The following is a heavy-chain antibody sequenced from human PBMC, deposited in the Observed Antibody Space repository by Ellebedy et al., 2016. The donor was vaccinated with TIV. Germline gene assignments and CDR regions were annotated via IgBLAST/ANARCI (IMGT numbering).Heavy chain of an antibody. CDR3: TTGYSSGWGPFDY. CDR1: GFTFSSHA. V-gene: IGHV3-23*01. Sequence: GGSLRLSCSASGFTFSSHAMSWVRQAPGKGPEWVSAVVGSGERTFYADSVKGRFTISRDDSKNTLYLQMNSLKTEDTAVYYCTTGYSSGWGPFDYWGQGTLVTVSS. J-gene: IGHJ4*02. D-gene: IGHD6-19*01. CDR2: VVGSGERT.